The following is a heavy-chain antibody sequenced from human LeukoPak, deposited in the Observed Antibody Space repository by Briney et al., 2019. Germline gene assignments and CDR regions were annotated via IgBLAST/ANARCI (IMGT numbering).Heavy chain of an antibody. CDR1: GLTISSYA. V-gene: IGHV3-30*04. CDR3: ARGRENYYYAIYDY. CDR2: ISYDGSKK. D-gene: IGHD3-10*01. J-gene: IGHJ4*02. Sequence: GRSLRLSCVVSGLTISSYAMHWVRQAPGKGLEWVAVISYDGSKKYYADSVKGRFTISRDNSKNTLYLQMNSLRAEDTAVFYCARGRENYYYAIYDYWGQGTLVTVSS.